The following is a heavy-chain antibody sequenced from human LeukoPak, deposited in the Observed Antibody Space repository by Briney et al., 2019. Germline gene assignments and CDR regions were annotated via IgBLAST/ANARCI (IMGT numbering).Heavy chain of an antibody. D-gene: IGHD6-13*01. J-gene: IGHJ4*02. CDR2: THDSGNS. CDR1: GGSFSGYY. Sequence: SETLSLTCAVYGGSFSGYYWSWIRQPPGKGLEWIGYTHDSGNSNYNPSLRSRVTISIDTSKNQFSLKLTSVTAADTAVYYCARDRSAAPADYWGQGTLVTVSS. CDR3: ARDRSAAPADY. V-gene: IGHV4-59*13.